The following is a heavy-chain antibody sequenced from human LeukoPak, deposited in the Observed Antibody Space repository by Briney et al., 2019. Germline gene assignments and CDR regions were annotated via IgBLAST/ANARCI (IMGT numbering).Heavy chain of an antibody. J-gene: IGHJ4*02. CDR1: EFTFTRYW. CDR2: IKQDGSET. V-gene: IGHV3-7*01. CDR3: ARDGDYIMPPFDY. D-gene: IGHD4-17*01. Sequence: PGGSLRLSCVASEFTFTRYWVSWVRQAPGKGLEWVANIKQDGSETHYVDSVKGRFTISRDNARNSVYLQMNSLSDDDTAVYFCARDGDYIMPPFDYWGQGILVTVSS.